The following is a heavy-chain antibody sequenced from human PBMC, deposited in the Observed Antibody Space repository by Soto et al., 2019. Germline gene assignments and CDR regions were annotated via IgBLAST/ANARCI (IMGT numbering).Heavy chain of an antibody. J-gene: IGHJ5*02. CDR2: INHSGST. V-gene: IGHV4-34*01. CDR3: FRVPFVYCSGGICCSRFAWFDH. Sequence: PSETLSLTCAVYGGSFSGYYWSWIRQPPGKGLEWIGEINHSGSTNYNPSHKSRVTISVDTSKNQFSLKLSSVTAADTAVYYCFRVPFVYCSGGICCSRFAWFDHWCQGTLVTVSS. D-gene: IGHD2-15*01. CDR1: GGSFSGYY.